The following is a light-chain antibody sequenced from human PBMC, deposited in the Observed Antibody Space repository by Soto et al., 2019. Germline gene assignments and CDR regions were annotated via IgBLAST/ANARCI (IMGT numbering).Light chain of an antibody. V-gene: IGKV3-20*01. CDR3: QQYGSSGT. J-gene: IGKJ1*01. Sequence: EILFAPSPGTPSLSPGERATLSCRASQSVSNNYLAWYQQKPGQAPRLLIYGASNRATGIPDRFSGSGSGTDFTLTISRLEPEDFAVYYCQQYGSSGTFGQGTKVDIK. CDR1: QSVSNNY. CDR2: GAS.